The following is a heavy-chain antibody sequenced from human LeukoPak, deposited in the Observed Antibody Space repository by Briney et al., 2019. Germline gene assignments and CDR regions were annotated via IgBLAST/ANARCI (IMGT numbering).Heavy chain of an antibody. CDR2: IYNSGST. V-gene: IGHV4-4*07. CDR1: GGSISSYY. J-gene: IGHJ4*02. Sequence: SETLSLTCAVSGGSISSYYWSWIRQPAGKGLEWIGRIYNSGSTNYNPSLKSRVTMSVDTSKNQFSLKLSSVTAAVTAVYYCAKSIDYYDSSGPDYWGQGTLVTVSS. CDR3: AKSIDYYDSSGPDY. D-gene: IGHD3-22*01.